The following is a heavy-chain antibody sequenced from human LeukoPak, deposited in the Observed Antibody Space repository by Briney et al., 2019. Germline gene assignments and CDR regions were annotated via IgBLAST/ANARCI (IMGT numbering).Heavy chain of an antibody. Sequence: PSKTLSLTCTVSGGSISSSSFYWGWIRQPPGKGLEWIGSIYYSGSTYYNPSLKSRVTISVDTSKNQFSLKLSSVTAADTAVYYCEAFRDGYNYGPSVADYWGQGTLVTVSS. D-gene: IGHD5-24*01. CDR1: GGSISSSSFY. CDR3: EAFRDGYNYGPSVADY. V-gene: IGHV4-39*01. J-gene: IGHJ4*02. CDR2: IYYSGST.